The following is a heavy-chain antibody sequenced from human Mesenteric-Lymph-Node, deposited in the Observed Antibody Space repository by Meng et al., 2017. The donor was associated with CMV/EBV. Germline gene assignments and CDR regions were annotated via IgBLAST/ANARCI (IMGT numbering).Heavy chain of an antibody. J-gene: IGHJ6*02. V-gene: IGHV5-51*01. CDR3: ARADTNYYGMDV. CDR2: IYPGDSDT. CDR1: GYSFHTYW. Sequence: GESLKISCKTSGYSFHTYWIGWVRQMPGKGLEWMGIIYPGDSDTRYSPSFQGQVTMSADKSINTAYLQWSSLKASDTAMYYCARADTNYYGMDVWGQGTTVTVSS.